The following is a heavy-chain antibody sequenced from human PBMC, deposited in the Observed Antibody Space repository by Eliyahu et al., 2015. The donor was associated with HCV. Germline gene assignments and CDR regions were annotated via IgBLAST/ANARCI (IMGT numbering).Heavy chain of an antibody. D-gene: IGHD5-12*01. CDR1: GGTFSSYA. CDR3: ARSRSDYDPNNQPRGYYYYGMDV. J-gene: IGHJ6*02. Sequence: QVQLVQSGAEVKKPGSSVKVSCKASGGTFSSYAISWVRQAPGQGLEWMGGIIPIFGTANYAQKFQGRVTITADKSTSTAYMELSSLRSEDTAVYYCARSRSDYDPNNQPRGYYYYGMDVWGQGTTVTVSS. CDR2: IIPIFGTA. V-gene: IGHV1-69*06.